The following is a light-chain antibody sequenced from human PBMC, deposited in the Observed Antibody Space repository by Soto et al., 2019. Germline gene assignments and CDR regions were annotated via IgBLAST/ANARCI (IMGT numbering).Light chain of an antibody. J-gene: IGLJ1*01. Sequence: QSVLTQPPSVSGAPGQRVTISCTGSSSNIGGGYDVHWYQRLPGTAPKVLIYSNNNRPSGVPDRFSGSKSGTSASLAITGLQAEDEADYYCQSYDSSLSGSDVFGAGTKVTVL. V-gene: IGLV1-40*01. CDR2: SNN. CDR3: QSYDSSLSGSDV. CDR1: SSNIGGGYD.